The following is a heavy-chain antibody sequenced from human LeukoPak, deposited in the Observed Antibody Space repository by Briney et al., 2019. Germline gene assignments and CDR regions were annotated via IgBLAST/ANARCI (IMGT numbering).Heavy chain of an antibody. D-gene: IGHD6-13*01. V-gene: IGHV3-23*01. J-gene: IGHJ4*02. CDR2: ISGSGGST. Sequence: GGSLRLSCAASGFTFSSYAMSWVRQAPGKGLEWVSAISGSGGSTYYADSEKGRFTISRGNSKNTLYLQINSLRAEDTAEYYWWKGSWPGVGAGGKEFWGQGTLVNVSS. CDR3: WKGSWPGVGAGGKEF. CDR1: GFTFSSYA.